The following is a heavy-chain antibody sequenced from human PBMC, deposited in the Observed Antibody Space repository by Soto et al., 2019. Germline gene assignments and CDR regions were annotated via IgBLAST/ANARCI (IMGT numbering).Heavy chain of an antibody. D-gene: IGHD6-19*01. CDR3: AGGSGWISDA. CDR2: IKDDGGDE. J-gene: IGHJ5*02. CDR1: GFTFSPYW. Sequence: EVQLVESGGGLVQPGGSLRLYCAASGFTFSPYWMSWVRQAPGKGLEWGAIIKDDGGDELYLEAVRGRFTISRDNAKKSLYLAMDSLRVEDMAVYYCAGGSGWISDAWGQGTLVTVSS. V-gene: IGHV3-7*05.